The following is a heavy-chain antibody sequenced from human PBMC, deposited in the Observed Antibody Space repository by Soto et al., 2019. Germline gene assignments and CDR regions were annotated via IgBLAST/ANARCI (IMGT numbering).Heavy chain of an antibody. CDR1: GFSLSTSGVG. Sequence: QITLKESGPTLVRPTQTLTLTCAFSGFSLSTSGVGVGWIRQPPGKALEWLAVIYWDDSKHYSPSLRSRLTIAKHTPKNQVVLTMTNMDPMDTGTYYCAHKGPEDWPLDYWGQGTLVTVSS. CDR3: AHKGPEDWPLDY. D-gene: IGHD3-9*01. V-gene: IGHV2-5*02. J-gene: IGHJ4*02. CDR2: IYWDDSK.